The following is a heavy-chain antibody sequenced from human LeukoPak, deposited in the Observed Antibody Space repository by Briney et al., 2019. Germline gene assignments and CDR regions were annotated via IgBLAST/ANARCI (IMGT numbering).Heavy chain of an antibody. CDR3: ARVRGIAVAD. V-gene: IGHV4-31*03. CDR1: GGSISSGGYY. D-gene: IGHD6-19*01. J-gene: IGHJ4*02. Sequence: SETLSLTCTVSGGSISSGGYYWSWIRQHPGKGLEWIGYIYYGGSTYYNPSLKSRVTISVDTSKNQFSLKLSSVTAADTAVYYCARVRGIAVADWGQGTLVTVSS. CDR2: IYYGGST.